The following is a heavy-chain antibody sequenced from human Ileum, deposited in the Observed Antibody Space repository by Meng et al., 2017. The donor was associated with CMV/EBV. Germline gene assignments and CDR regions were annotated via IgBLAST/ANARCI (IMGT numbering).Heavy chain of an antibody. V-gene: IGHV3-30*02. CDR3: AKAEGQWLAYFDY. D-gene: IGHD6-19*01. Sequence: GESLKISCAASGFTFSDYYMSWIRQAPGKGLEWVAFIRYDGSNKYYADSVKGRFTISRDNSKNTLYLQMNSLRAEDTAVYYCAKAEGQWLAYFDYWGQGTLVTVSS. CDR2: IRYDGSNK. J-gene: IGHJ4*02. CDR1: GFTFSDYY.